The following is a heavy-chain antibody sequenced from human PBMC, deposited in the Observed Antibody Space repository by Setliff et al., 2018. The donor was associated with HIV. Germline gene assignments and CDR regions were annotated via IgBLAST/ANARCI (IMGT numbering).Heavy chain of an antibody. CDR1: GVSFGSSDYY. CDR2: FYYSGST. J-gene: IGHJ4*03. V-gene: IGHV4-39*01. D-gene: IGHD3-10*01. CDR3: ARNTRAGDFDY. Sequence: SETLSLTCTVSGVSFGSSDYYRAWIRQPPGKELEWIGSFYYSGSTYYNPSLKSRVTISVDTSKNRFPLRLTSVTAADTAVYYCARNTRAGDFDYWGKGTAVTVSS.